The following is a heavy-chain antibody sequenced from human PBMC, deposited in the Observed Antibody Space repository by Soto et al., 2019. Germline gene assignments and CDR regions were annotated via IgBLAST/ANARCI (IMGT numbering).Heavy chain of an antibody. CDR2: INPSGGHT. Sequence: QVQLMQSGAEVKKPGASVKVSCKASGNTFTNYYIHWVRQAPGQGLEWMGTINPSGGHTTYSQNFGGRGPRTGDPSAATLTRALPALTPAAPPVYYGPRGGHFVGVTAPFDSGAKGTLATV. CDR3: PRGGHFVGVTAPFDS. J-gene: IGHJ4*02. V-gene: IGHV1-46*01. D-gene: IGHD2-21*02. CDR1: GNTFTNYY.